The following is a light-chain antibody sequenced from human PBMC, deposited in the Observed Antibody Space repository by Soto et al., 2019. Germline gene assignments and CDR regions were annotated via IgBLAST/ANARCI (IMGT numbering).Light chain of an antibody. CDR1: QSVSNF. CDR2: DAS. Sequence: EIVLTQSPATLSLSPGERATLSCRASQSVSNFLAWYQQKPGQAPRLLIYDASNRATGIPVRFSGSGSGTEFTLTISSLQSEDFAVYYCQQYNKWSPITFGQGTRLEIK. V-gene: IGKV3-11*01. CDR3: QQYNKWSPIT. J-gene: IGKJ5*01.